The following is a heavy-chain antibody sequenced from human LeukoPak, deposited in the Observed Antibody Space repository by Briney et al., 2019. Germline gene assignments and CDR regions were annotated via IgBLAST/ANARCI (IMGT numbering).Heavy chain of an antibody. CDR1: GGSISSSSYY. Sequence: PSETLSLTCTVSGGSISSSSYYWGWIRQPPRKGLEWIGEINHSGSTNYNPSLKSRVTISVDTSKNQFSLKLSSVTAADTAVYYCATRNLGYCSSTSCFQDNWFDPWGQGTLVTVSS. CDR2: INHSGST. J-gene: IGHJ5*02. D-gene: IGHD2-2*01. V-gene: IGHV4-39*07. CDR3: ATRNLGYCSSTSCFQDNWFDP.